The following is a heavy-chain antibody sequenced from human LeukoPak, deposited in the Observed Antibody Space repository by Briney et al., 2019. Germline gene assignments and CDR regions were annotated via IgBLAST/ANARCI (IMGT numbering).Heavy chain of an antibody. Sequence: SQTLSLTCIVSVDSISSGSYYWGWIRQPPGKGLEWIGSIYYSGYTYYNPSLKSRVTISVDTSKNQFSLKLSSVTAADTAVYYCARHYYDTSGYYYGIDYWGQGTLVTVSA. D-gene: IGHD3-22*01. CDR2: IYYSGYT. V-gene: IGHV4-39*01. CDR3: ARHYYDTSGYYYGIDY. J-gene: IGHJ4*02. CDR1: VDSISSGSYY.